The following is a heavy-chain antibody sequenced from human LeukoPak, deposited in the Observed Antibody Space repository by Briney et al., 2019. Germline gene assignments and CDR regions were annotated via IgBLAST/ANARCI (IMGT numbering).Heavy chain of an antibody. CDR1: GFNVSSHY. Sequence: GGSLRLSCAASGFNVSSHYMRWVRQAPGKGLECVSVIFSGGTTYYTDSVKGRFTISRDNSNNTVYLQIKSLKVEDTAVYYCARRRPIWLGGEDYGLDVWGKGTTVTVSS. D-gene: IGHD3-10*01. V-gene: IGHV3-53*01. CDR3: ARRRPIWLGGEDYGLDV. CDR2: IFSGGTT. J-gene: IGHJ6*04.